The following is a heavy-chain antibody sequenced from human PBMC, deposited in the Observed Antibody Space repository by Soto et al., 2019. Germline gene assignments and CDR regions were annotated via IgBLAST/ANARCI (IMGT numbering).Heavy chain of an antibody. CDR1: CGSISNYY. Sequence: PSETLSLTCTVSCGSISNYYWSWIRQPPGKGLEWIAYINSNGVTNYNPSLKSRVTITLDTSKNQFSLNLSSVTAADTAVYYCARIPPYGSGSYLAFDIWGQGTVVTVSS. V-gene: IGHV4-59*01. D-gene: IGHD3-10*01. CDR2: INSNGVT. J-gene: IGHJ3*02. CDR3: ARIPPYGSGSYLAFDI.